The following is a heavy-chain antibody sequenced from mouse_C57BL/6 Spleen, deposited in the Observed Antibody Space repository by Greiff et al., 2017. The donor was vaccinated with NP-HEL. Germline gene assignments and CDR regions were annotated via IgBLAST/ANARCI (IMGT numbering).Heavy chain of an antibody. CDR3: ARIGRGNYFDY. CDR1: GYAFSSYW. V-gene: IGHV1-80*01. CDR2: IYPGDGDT. Sequence: QVQLQQSGAELVKPGASVKISCKASGYAFSSYWMNWVKQRPGKGLEWIGQIYPGDGDTNYNGKFKGKATLTADKSSSTAYMQLSSLTSEDSAVYFCARIGRGNYFDYWGQGTTLTVSS. J-gene: IGHJ2*01.